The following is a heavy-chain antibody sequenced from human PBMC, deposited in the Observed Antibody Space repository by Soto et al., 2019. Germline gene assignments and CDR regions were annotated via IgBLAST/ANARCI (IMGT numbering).Heavy chain of an antibody. V-gene: IGHV3-49*03. D-gene: IGHD3-10*01. Sequence: SLRLSCTASGFTFGDYAMSWFRQAPGKGLEWVGFIRSKAYGGTTEYAASVKGRFTISRDDSKSIAYLQMNSLKTEDTAVYYCTSQTGDYYGSGSLDYYYGMDVWGQGTTVTVSS. CDR3: TSQTGDYYGSGSLDYYYGMDV. CDR1: GFTFGDYA. CDR2: IRSKAYGGTT. J-gene: IGHJ6*02.